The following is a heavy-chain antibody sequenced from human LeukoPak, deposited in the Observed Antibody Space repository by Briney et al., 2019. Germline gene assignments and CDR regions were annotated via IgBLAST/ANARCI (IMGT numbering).Heavy chain of an antibody. CDR2: IYPGDSDT. CDR3: ARPALYCSSTSCYDY. J-gene: IGHJ4*02. D-gene: IGHD2-2*01. V-gene: IGHV5-51*01. Sequence: GESLKISCKGSGYSFTSYWIGWVRQMPGKGLEWMGIIYPGDSDTRYSPSFQGQVTISADKSTSTAYLQWSSLKASDTAMYYCARPALYCSSTSCYDYWGQGTLVTVSS. CDR1: GYSFTSYW.